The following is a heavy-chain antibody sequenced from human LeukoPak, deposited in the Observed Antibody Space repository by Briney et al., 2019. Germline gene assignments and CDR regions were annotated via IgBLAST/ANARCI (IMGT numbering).Heavy chain of an antibody. J-gene: IGHJ4*02. Sequence: GASVKVSCKASGGTFSSYAISWVRQAPGQGLEWMGGIIPIFGTANYAQKFQGRVTITADESTSTAYMELRSLRSDDTAVYYCARGFPPRRNYDSSGYYSYYFDHWGQGTLVTVSS. CDR3: ARGFPPRRNYDSSGYYSYYFDH. CDR2: IIPIFGTA. CDR1: GGTFSSYA. V-gene: IGHV1-69*13. D-gene: IGHD3-22*01.